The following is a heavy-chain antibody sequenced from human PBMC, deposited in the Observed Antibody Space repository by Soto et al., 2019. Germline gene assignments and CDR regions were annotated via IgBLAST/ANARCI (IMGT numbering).Heavy chain of an antibody. V-gene: IGHV4-39*01. Sequence: SETLSLTCTVSGGSISSSSYYWGWIRQPPGKGLEWIGSIYYSGSTYYNPSLKSRVTISVDTSKNQFSLKLSSVTAADTAVYYCARPVYKYSSFDAFDIWGQGTMVTVSS. CDR3: ARPVYKYSSFDAFDI. J-gene: IGHJ3*02. D-gene: IGHD6-6*01. CDR2: IYYSGST. CDR1: GGSISSSSYY.